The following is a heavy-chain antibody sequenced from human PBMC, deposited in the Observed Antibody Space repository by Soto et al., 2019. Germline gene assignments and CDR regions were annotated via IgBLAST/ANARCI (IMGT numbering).Heavy chain of an antibody. V-gene: IGHV3-23*01. CDR3: AKDRDIVAAIGYFDY. CDR1: GFTFSSYA. D-gene: IGHD5-12*01. Sequence: PGGSLRLSCAASGFTFSSYAMSWVRQAPGKGLEWVSAISGSGGSTYYADSVKGRFTISRDNSKNTLYLQMNSLRAEGTAVYYCAKDRDIVAAIGYFDYWGQGTLVTVSS. J-gene: IGHJ4*02. CDR2: ISGSGGST.